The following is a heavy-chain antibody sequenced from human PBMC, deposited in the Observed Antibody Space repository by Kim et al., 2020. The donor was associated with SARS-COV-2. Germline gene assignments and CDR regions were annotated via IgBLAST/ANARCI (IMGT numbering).Heavy chain of an antibody. D-gene: IGHD6-13*01. Sequence: SQTLSLTCTVSGGSVSSGSYYWSWIRQPPGKGLEWIGYIYYSGSTNYNPSLKSRVTISVDTSKNQFSLKLSSVTAADTAVYYCARAPRIAAAGGNDYWGQGTLVTVSS. V-gene: IGHV4-61*01. CDR1: GGSVSSGSYY. J-gene: IGHJ4*02. CDR3: ARAPRIAAAGGNDY. CDR2: IYYSGST.